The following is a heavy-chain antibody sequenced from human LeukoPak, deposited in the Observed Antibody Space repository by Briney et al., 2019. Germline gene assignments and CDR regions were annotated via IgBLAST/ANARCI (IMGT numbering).Heavy chain of an antibody. J-gene: IGHJ4*02. CDR3: ARDLFQSDSDIGY. CDR2: IKPDGSQK. V-gene: IGHV3-7*01. Sequence: GGSLRISCAASGFTFSNFWMTWVRQAPGKGLEWVANIKPDGSQKSYVDSVRGRFTISRDNAKNSLYLQMNSLRVDDTAVYYCARDLFQSDSDIGYWGQGTLVTVSS. CDR1: GFTFSNFW. D-gene: IGHD2-21*02.